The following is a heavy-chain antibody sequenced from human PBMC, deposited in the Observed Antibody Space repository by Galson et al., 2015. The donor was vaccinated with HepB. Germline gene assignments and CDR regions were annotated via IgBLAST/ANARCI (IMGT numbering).Heavy chain of an antibody. CDR3: ARAFNEQIRNGLDH. CDR2: ISGTSNYI. D-gene: IGHD1-14*01. Sequence: SLRLSCAASGFSFPNFDINWVRQAPGKGLEWLSSISGTSNYIYYADSVRGRFTVSRDNAKRSVYLHMGSLRAEDTATYFCARAFNEQIRNGLDHWGQGTLVAVSA. V-gene: IGHV3-21*01. CDR1: GFSFPNFD. J-gene: IGHJ4*02.